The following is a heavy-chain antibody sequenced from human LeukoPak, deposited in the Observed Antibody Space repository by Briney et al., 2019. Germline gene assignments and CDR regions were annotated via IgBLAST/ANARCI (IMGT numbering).Heavy chain of an antibody. Sequence: PSETLSLTCTVSGGSISSGSYYWSWIRQPAGKGLEWIGRVYTSGSTNYNPSLKSRVTISVDTSKNQFSLKLSSVTAADTAVYFCARGRSIGARRGAFDIWGQGTMVSVSS. J-gene: IGHJ3*02. D-gene: IGHD6-6*01. V-gene: IGHV4-61*02. CDR3: ARGRSIGARRGAFDI. CDR2: VYTSGST. CDR1: GGSISSGSYY.